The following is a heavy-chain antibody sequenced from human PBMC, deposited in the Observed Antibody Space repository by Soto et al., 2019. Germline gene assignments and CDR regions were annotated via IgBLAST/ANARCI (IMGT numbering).Heavy chain of an antibody. CDR3: ARDGHDFWSGYYPPDY. Sequence: SVKVSCKASGYTFTSYGISWVRQAPGQGLEWMGWISAYNGNTNYAQKLQGRVTMTTDTSTSTAYMELRSLRSDDTAVYYCARDGHDFWSGYYPPDYWGQGTLVTVSS. CDR2: ISAYNGNT. J-gene: IGHJ4*02. CDR1: GYTFTSYG. D-gene: IGHD3-3*01. V-gene: IGHV1-18*01.